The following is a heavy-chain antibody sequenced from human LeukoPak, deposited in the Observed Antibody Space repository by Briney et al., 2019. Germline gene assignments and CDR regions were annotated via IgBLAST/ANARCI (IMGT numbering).Heavy chain of an antibody. CDR2: INHRGST. CDR3: ARGDYGSSFDD. V-gene: IGHV4-4*02. CDR1: GFSLSTRGM. J-gene: IGHJ4*02. Sequence: SGPTLLNPTPTLTLTCTFSGFSLSTRGMGVSWIRQTPGKGREWIGEINHRGSTNYNPSLKSRVTISVDTSKNQFSLKLSSVTAADTAVYYCARGDYGSSFDDWGQGTLVTVAS. D-gene: IGHD3-10*01.